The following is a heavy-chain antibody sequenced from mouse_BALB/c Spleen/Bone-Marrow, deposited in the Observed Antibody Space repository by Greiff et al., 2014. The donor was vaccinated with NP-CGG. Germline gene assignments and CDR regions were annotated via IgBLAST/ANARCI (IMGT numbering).Heavy chain of an antibody. CDR2: IWAGGST. CDR1: GFSLTSYG. CDR3: ASYGGGAMDY. V-gene: IGHV2-9*02. D-gene: IGHD1-1*02. Sequence: VKLVESGPGLVAPSQSLSITCTVSGFSLTSYGVHWIRQPPGKGLEWLGVIWAGGSTNYNSALMSRLSINKDNSKSQVFLKMNSLQTDDTAIYYCASYGGGAMDYWGQGTSVTVSS. J-gene: IGHJ4*01.